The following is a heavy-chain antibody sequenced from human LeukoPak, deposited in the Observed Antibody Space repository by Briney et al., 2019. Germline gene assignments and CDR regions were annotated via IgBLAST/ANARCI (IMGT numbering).Heavy chain of an antibody. V-gene: IGHV1-69*05. D-gene: IGHD1-26*01. CDR3: ARGVGATVWFDP. Sequence: SSVKVSCKASGGSLSRYAISWVGQAPGQGLEWMVGIIPILCTANYAQKFQGRVTITTDDSTGTAYMELSSLRSEDTAVYYCARGVGATVWFDPWGQGTLVTVSS. J-gene: IGHJ5*02. CDR2: IIPILCTA. CDR1: GGSLSRYA.